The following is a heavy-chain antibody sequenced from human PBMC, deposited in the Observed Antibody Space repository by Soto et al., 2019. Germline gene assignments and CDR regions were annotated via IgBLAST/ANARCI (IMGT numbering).Heavy chain of an antibody. D-gene: IGHD2-2*01. J-gene: IGHJ5*02. Sequence: SETLSLTCTVSGGSISSSSYYWGWIRQPPGKGLEGIGSIYYSGSTYYNQSLKSRVTISVDTSKNQFSLKLSSVTAADTAVYYCARPVAPNIVVVPAATTSYWFDPWGQGTLVTVSS. V-gene: IGHV4-39*01. CDR3: ARPVAPNIVVVPAATTSYWFDP. CDR1: GGSISSSSYY. CDR2: IYYSGST.